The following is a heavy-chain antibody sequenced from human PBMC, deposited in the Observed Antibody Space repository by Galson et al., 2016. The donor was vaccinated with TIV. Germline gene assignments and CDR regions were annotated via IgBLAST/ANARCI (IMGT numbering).Heavy chain of an antibody. CDR3: ARDKYCSSTTCSTHYCGGGSCSGWFDP. D-gene: IGHD2-2*02. Sequence: ETLSLTCAVYGGSVSGYYWSWIRQSPGKGLEWIGEINHSGSTNYNPSPKSRVSISGDTSKNHFSLKLSSVTAADTAVYYCARDKYCSSTTCSTHYCGGGSCSGWFDPWGQGTLVTVSS. J-gene: IGHJ5*02. CDR2: INHSGST. V-gene: IGHV4-34*01. CDR1: GGSVSGYY.